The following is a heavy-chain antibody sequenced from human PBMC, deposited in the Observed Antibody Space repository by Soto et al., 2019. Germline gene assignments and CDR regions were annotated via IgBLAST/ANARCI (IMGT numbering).Heavy chain of an antibody. CDR3: AREGYCSSGSCALYSRHYFGMDV. CDR1: GYTFNRYG. CDR2: INTYNENT. V-gene: IGHV1-18*01. D-gene: IGHD2-15*01. Sequence: GASVKVSCQASGYTFNRYGISWVRQAPGQGLEWMGWINTYNENTNYAQNSKGRVTMTTGTSTSTAYMELTSLTSDDTAVHYCAREGYCSSGSCALYSRHYFGMDVWGQGTTVTVSS. J-gene: IGHJ6*02.